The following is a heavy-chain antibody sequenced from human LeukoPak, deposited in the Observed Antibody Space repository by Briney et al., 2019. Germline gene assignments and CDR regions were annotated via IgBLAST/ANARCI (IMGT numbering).Heavy chain of an antibody. V-gene: IGHV3-30*18. D-gene: IGHD5-12*01. J-gene: IGHJ4*02. Sequence: GGSLRLSCAASGFTFSSYGIHWFRQAPGKGLEWVALISYDGSDKFFADSVRGRFTISRDNSKNTLYLQMNSLRVEDTAVYYCAKDLATKYSLDYWGQGILVTVSS. CDR3: AKDLATKYSLDY. CDR1: GFTFSSYG. CDR2: ISYDGSDK.